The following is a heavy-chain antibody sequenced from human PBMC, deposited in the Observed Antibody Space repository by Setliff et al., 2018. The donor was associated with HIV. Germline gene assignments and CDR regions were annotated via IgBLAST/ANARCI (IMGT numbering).Heavy chain of an antibody. V-gene: IGHV4-4*02. CDR3: ATGQWLRGAFDI. D-gene: IGHD6-19*01. J-gene: IGHJ3*02. CDR1: GGSISSDNW. CDR2: IYHSGST. Sequence: SETLSLTCAVSGGSISSDNWWNWVRQPPGKGLEWIGEIYHSGSTNYNPSPKSRVTIPVDKSKNQFSLKVSSVTAADTAVYYCATGQWLRGAFDIWGQGTMVTVSS.